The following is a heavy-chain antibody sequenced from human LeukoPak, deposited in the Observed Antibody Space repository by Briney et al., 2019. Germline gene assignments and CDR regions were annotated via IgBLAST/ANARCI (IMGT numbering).Heavy chain of an antibody. CDR2: IYSGGST. Sequence: GGSLRLSCAASGFTVSSNYMSWVRQAAGKGLEWVSVIYSGGSTYYADSVKGRFTISRDNSKNTLYLQMNSLRAEDTAVYYCARGAAAAGTGDAFDIWGQGTMVTVSS. CDR1: GFTVSSNY. CDR3: ARGAAAAGTGDAFDI. J-gene: IGHJ3*02. V-gene: IGHV3-66*01. D-gene: IGHD6-13*01.